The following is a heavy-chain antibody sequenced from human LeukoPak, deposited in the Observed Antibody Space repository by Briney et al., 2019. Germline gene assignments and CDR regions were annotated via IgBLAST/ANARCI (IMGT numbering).Heavy chain of an antibody. CDR2: IYYSGST. Sequence: KPSETLSLTCTVSGGSISSSSYYWGWIRQPPGKGLEWIGSIYYSGSTYYNPSLKSRVTISVDTSKNEFSLKLSSVTAADTAVYYCARFSGWEAFDYWGQGTLVTVSS. J-gene: IGHJ4*02. V-gene: IGHV4-39*07. D-gene: IGHD6-19*01. CDR3: ARFSGWEAFDY. CDR1: GGSISSSSYY.